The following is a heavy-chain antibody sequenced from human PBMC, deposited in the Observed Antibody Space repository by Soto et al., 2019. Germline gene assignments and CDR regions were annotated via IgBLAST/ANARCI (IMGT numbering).Heavy chain of an antibody. CDR1: GDSVSSNSAA. V-gene: IGHV6-1*01. Sequence: SQTLSLTCDISGDSVSSNSAAWNWFRQSPSRGLEWLGRTYYRSKSYNDYAVSVKSRITINPGTSKNQFSLQLNSVTPEDTAVYYCARGSWDDVTGHYYMDVWGKGTTVTVSS. D-gene: IGHD1-1*01. CDR2: TYYRSKSYN. J-gene: IGHJ6*03. CDR3: ARGSWDDVTGHYYMDV.